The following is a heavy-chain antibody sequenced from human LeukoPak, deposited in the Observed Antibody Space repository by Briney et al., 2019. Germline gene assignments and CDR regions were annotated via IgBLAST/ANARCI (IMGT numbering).Heavy chain of an antibody. Sequence: GRSLRLSCAASGFTFSSYGMHWVRQAPGKGLEWVAVISYDGGNKYYADSVKGRFTISRDNSKNTLYLQMNSLRAEDTAVYYCAKIPWYYDSSGYSLDYWGQGTLVTVSS. CDR3: AKIPWYYDSSGYSLDY. CDR2: ISYDGGNK. V-gene: IGHV3-30*18. J-gene: IGHJ4*02. CDR1: GFTFSSYG. D-gene: IGHD3-22*01.